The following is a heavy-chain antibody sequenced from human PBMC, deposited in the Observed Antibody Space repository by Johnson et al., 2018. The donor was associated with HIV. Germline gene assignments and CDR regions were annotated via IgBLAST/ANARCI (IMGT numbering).Heavy chain of an antibody. Sequence: QLVESGGGLVQPGGSLRLSCAASGFTFSSSWMHWVCQAPEKGLEWVADIKCDGSEKYYADSVKGRFTISRDNSKNTLYLQMNSLRAEDTAVYYCARLGPHDAFDIWGQGTMVTVSS. CDR3: ARLGPHDAFDI. V-gene: IGHV3-52*01. CDR1: GFTFSSSW. D-gene: IGHD1-26*01. J-gene: IGHJ3*02. CDR2: IKCDGSEK.